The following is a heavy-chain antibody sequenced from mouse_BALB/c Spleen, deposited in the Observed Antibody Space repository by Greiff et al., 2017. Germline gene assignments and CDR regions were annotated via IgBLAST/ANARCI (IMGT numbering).Heavy chain of an antibody. D-gene: IGHD4-1*01. CDR2: ISYDGSN. Sequence: VQLKESGPGLVKPSQSLSLTCSVTGYSITSGYYWNWIRQFPGNKLEWMGYISYDGSNNYNPSLKNRISITRDTSKNQFFLKLNSVTTEDTATYYCAELGRRFAYWGQGTLVTVSA. J-gene: IGHJ3*01. CDR1: GYSITSGYY. CDR3: AELGRRFAY. V-gene: IGHV3-6*02.